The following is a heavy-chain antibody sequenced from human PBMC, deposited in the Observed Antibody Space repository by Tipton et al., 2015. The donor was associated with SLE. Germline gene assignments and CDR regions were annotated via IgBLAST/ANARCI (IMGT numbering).Heavy chain of an antibody. CDR3: ARDSPGGDSAP. D-gene: IGHD2-21*01. Sequence: QVQLVQSGAEVKKPGASVKVPCRASGYTITTCYINWFRQAPGQGLEWLGTINPIDGGTNYARKFRGRVTMTSDASTNTVYVELGWRPPADPAVSYGARDSPGGDSAPWAQGPLATVP. CDR2: INPIDGGT. V-gene: IGHV1-46*01. J-gene: IGHJ5*02. CDR1: GYTITTCY.